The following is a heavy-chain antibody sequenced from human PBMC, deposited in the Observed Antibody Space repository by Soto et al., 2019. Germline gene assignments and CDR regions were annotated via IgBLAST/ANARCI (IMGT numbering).Heavy chain of an antibody. Sequence: PGGSLRLSCAASGFTFSSHAMSWVRQAPGKGLEWVSEIGGSGGSTYYEDSVKGRFTISRDNSKNTLYLQMNSLRAEDTAVYYCAKDLRRTGTPSFFDYWGQGTLVTVSS. D-gene: IGHD1-7*01. CDR1: GFTFSSHA. CDR2: IGGSGGST. J-gene: IGHJ4*02. V-gene: IGHV3-23*01. CDR3: AKDLRRTGTPSFFDY.